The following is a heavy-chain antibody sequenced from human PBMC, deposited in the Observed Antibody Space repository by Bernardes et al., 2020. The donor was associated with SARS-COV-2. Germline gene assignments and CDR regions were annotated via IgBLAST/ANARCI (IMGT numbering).Heavy chain of an antibody. D-gene: IGHD3-10*01. J-gene: IGHJ6*02. CDR2: INPNSGGT. Sequence: ASVKVSCKASGYTFTGYYIHWVRQAPGQGLEWMGWINPNSGGTRYAQKFQGRVTMTSDTSISTAYMELSRLRSDDTAVYYCARAYSSGSDYYDMDVWGQGTTVTVSS. CDR3: ARAYSSGSDYYDMDV. CDR1: GYTFTGYY. V-gene: IGHV1-2*02.